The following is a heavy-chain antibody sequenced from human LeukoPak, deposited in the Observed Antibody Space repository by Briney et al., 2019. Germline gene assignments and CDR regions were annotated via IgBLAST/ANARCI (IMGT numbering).Heavy chain of an antibody. CDR2: TRTKANTYTT. CDR1: GFTFSAHY. D-gene: IGHD3-16*02. V-gene: IGHV3-72*01. Sequence: GRSLRLSCAASGFTFSAHYMAWVRQAPGQGLEWIGRTRTKANTYTTEYAASVKGKFTISRDDSKYSLYLQMNSLKTEDTAVYYCARYTAHDAFDIWGQGTMVTVSS. CDR3: ARYTAHDAFDI. J-gene: IGHJ3*02.